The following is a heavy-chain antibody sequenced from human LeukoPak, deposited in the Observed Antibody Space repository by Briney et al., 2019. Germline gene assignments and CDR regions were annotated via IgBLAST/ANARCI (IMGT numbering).Heavy chain of an antibody. J-gene: IGHJ5*02. CDR3: ARGTTYRNWFDP. CDR1: GFTFSSYA. D-gene: IGHD1-1*01. V-gene: IGHV3-30-3*01. Sequence: GGSLRLSCAASGFTFSSYAMHWVRQAPGKGLEWVAVISYDGSNKYYADSVKGRFTISRDNSKNSLYLQMNSLRAEDTAVYYCARGTTYRNWFDPWGQGTLVTVSS. CDR2: ISYDGSNK.